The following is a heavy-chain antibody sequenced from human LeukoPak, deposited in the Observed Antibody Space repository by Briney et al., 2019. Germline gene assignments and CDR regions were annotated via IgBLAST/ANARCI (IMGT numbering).Heavy chain of an antibody. D-gene: IGHD2/OR15-2a*01. CDR2: ISWDGAWT. CDR1: GFTLDDYA. CDR3: ARDRVDDYFFFDF. Sequence: GGSLRLSCAASGFTLDDYAMHWVRQAPGKGLEWVSLISWDGAWTYYTDSVKGRFTVSRDNGKNSLYLQMNSLRNEDTALYYCARDRVDDYFFFDFWGQGTLVTVSS. J-gene: IGHJ4*02. V-gene: IGHV3-43*01.